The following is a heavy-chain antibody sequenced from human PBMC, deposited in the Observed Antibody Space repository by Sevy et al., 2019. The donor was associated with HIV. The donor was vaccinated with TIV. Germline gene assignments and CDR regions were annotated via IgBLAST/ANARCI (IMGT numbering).Heavy chain of an antibody. CDR1: GFTFSSYA. V-gene: IGHV3-23*01. D-gene: IGHD2-15*01. J-gene: IGHJ4*02. Sequence: GGSLRLSCAASGFTFSSYAMSWVRQAPGKGLEWVSASSGSGGSTYYADSVKGRFTISRDNSKNTLYLQMNSLRAEDTAVYYCAKWGFYCSGGSCYFDYWGQRTLVTVSS. CDR2: SSGSGGST. CDR3: AKWGFYCSGGSCYFDY.